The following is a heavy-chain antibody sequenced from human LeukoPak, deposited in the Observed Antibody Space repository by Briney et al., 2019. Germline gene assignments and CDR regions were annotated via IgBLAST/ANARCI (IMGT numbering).Heavy chain of an antibody. D-gene: IGHD3-10*01. V-gene: IGHV4-31*03. CDR2: IHHSGST. Sequence: SETLSLTCTVSGGSISNGNYYWRWIRQHPGKGLEWIGYIHHSGSTYYNPSLKSRVIISVDTSKNQFSLKLNSVTAADTAVYYCASYSSGSYRFDPWGQGTLVTVSS. CDR3: ASYSSGSYRFDP. CDR1: GGSISNGNYY. J-gene: IGHJ5*02.